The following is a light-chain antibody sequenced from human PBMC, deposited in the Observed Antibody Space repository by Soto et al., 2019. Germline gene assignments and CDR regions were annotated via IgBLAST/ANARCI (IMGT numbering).Light chain of an antibody. CDR2: WAS. Sequence: DIVMTQSPDSLAVSLGERATINCKSSQSVLYSSNNKNYLAWYQQKPGQPPKLLIYWASTRESRVPDRFSGSGSGTDFTLTISSLQAEDVAVYYCQQYYNKVTFGQGTRLEIK. J-gene: IGKJ5*01. CDR1: QSVLYSSNNKNY. V-gene: IGKV4-1*01. CDR3: QQYYNKVT.